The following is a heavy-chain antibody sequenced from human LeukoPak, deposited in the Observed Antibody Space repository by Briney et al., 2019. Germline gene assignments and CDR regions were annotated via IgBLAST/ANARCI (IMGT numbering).Heavy chain of an antibody. D-gene: IGHD6-19*01. CDR3: ATAIAVAGTGYGY. Sequence: SVKVSCKASGGTLSSYAISWGRHAPGQGLEWMGGIIPIVGTANYAQKFQGRVTITTDESTSAACMQLSSLRSEDTAVYYYATAIAVAGTGYGYWGQGTLVTVSS. J-gene: IGHJ4*02. CDR1: GGTLSSYA. CDR2: IIPIVGTA. V-gene: IGHV1-69*05.